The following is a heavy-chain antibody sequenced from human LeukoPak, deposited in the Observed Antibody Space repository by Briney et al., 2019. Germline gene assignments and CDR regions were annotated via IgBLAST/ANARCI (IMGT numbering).Heavy chain of an antibody. CDR1: GFTFNTYT. V-gene: IGHV3-48*01. D-gene: IGHD3-22*01. Sequence: GGSLRLSCAASGFTFNTYTMNWVRQAPGKGLEWVSYISGSSGIIDYADSVRGRFTISRDNAKNSLYLQMNSLRAEDTAVYYCARVDYYDSSGPFDYWGQGTLVTVSS. CDR2: ISGSSGII. J-gene: IGHJ4*02. CDR3: ARVDYYDSSGPFDY.